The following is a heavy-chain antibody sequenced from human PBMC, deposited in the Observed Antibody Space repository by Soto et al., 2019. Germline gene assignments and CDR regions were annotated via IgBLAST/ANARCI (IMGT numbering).Heavy chain of an antibody. CDR2: IYYSGST. J-gene: IGHJ5*02. CDR3: ARGVGEQYSSSHGDNWFDP. D-gene: IGHD6-6*01. Sequence: PSETLSLTCTVSGGSISSSSYYWGWIRQPPGKGLEWIGSIYYSGSTYYNPSLKSRVTISVDTSKNQFSLKLSSVTAADTAVYYCARGVGEQYSSSHGDNWFDPWGQGTLVTVSS. V-gene: IGHV4-39*01. CDR1: GGSISSSSYY.